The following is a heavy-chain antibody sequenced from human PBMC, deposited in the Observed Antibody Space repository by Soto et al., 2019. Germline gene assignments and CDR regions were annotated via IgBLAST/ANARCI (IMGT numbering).Heavy chain of an antibody. Sequence: QVHLVESGGGVVQPGRPLRLSCAASGFTFSRYGMHWVRQAPGKGLEWVGVIVRDGGQKQYADSVRGRFTISRDNSKNTLYLEMDSVTVEDTAVYYWARDDDFEDNGIGYWGQGTRVTVSS. D-gene: IGHD1-1*01. CDR3: ARDDDFEDNGIGY. V-gene: IGHV3-33*01. J-gene: IGHJ4*02. CDR2: IVRDGGQK. CDR1: GFTFSRYG.